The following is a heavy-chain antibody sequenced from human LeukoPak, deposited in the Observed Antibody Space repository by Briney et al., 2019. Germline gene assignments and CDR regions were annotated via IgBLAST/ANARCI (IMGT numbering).Heavy chain of an antibody. CDR2: IYDSGST. CDR1: GGSISGSGYY. V-gene: IGHV4-39*01. Sequence: KPSETLSLTCTVSGGSISGSGYYWGWIRQPPGKRLEWIGNIYDSGSTHYNPSLKSRVTISVDTSKTQFSLKVTSVTAADTAVYYCARRRGGSSWIDYWGQGTLVTVSS. D-gene: IGHD6-13*01. CDR3: ARRRGGSSWIDY. J-gene: IGHJ4*02.